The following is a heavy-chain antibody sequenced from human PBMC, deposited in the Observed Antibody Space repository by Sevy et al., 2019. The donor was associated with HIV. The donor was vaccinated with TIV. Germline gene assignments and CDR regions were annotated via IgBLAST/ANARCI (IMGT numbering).Heavy chain of an antibody. J-gene: IGHJ6*02. V-gene: IGHV4-59*01. CDR2: IYHTGNA. Sequence: SETLSLTCTVSGGSISSSYWNWIRQAPGKGLEWIGYIYHTGNAKYNPSLKSRVTISIDTSKKQFSLKLTSVTAADTAVYCCARGYALGIQYGMDVWGQGTTVTVSS. CDR1: GGSISSSY. CDR3: ARGYALGIQYGMDV. D-gene: IGHD1-1*01.